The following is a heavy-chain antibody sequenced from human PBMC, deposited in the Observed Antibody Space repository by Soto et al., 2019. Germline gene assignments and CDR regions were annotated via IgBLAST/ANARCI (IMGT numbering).Heavy chain of an antibody. CDR3: AGTTSHQWYYMDV. CDR1: GDSVSSNSAA. J-gene: IGHJ6*03. V-gene: IGHV6-1*01. D-gene: IGHD1-7*01. Sequence: SQTLSLTCATSGDSVSSNSAAWNWIRLSPSRGLEWLARTYYRSRWYNDYAVSVRSRITVNPDTSKNQFSLQLTSVTPDDTAVYYCAGTTSHQWYYMDVWGKGTTVTVSS. CDR2: TYYRSRWYN.